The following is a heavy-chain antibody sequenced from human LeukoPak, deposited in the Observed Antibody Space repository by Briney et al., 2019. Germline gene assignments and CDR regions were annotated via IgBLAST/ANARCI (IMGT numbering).Heavy chain of an antibody. D-gene: IGHD2-15*01. V-gene: IGHV3-53*01. J-gene: IGHJ4*02. CDR3: ARFHRGWYFDY. CDR2: LFSGGSA. Sequence: GGSLRLSCVASGFTVSSNSMNWVRQAPGKGLEWVSILFSGGSALYADSVKGRFTISRDNSKNTLYPQMNSLRAEDTAVYYCARFHRGWYFDYWGQGTLVTVSS. CDR1: GFTVSSNS.